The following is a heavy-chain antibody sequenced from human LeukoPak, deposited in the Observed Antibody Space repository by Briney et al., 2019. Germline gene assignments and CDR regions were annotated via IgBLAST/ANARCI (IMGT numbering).Heavy chain of an antibody. V-gene: IGHV3-21*01. CDR1: GLTFSSYN. CDR2: IRSSSNYI. D-gene: IGHD4-11*01. Sequence: PGGSLRLSCVASGLTFSSYNMNWVRQAPGKGLEWVSFIRSSSNYIYYADSVKGRFTMSRDNAKNSLLLQMNSLRAEDTAVYYCARGTPTTRDFDYWGQGTLVTVSS. CDR3: ARGTPTTRDFDY. J-gene: IGHJ4*02.